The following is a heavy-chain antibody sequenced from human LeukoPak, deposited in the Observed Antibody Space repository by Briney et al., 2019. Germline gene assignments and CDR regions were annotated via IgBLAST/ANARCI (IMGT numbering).Heavy chain of an antibody. Sequence: GGSLRLSCAASGFTFNLYAMSWVRQAPGKGLEWVSGISTSGDNTNYAESVKGRFTISRDNSKNTLYLQMNSLRAEDTAVYYCANSLRYSGNYQGYWGQGTLVTVSS. V-gene: IGHV3-23*01. D-gene: IGHD1-26*01. CDR3: ANSLRYSGNYQGY. J-gene: IGHJ4*02. CDR1: GFTFNLYA. CDR2: ISTSGDNT.